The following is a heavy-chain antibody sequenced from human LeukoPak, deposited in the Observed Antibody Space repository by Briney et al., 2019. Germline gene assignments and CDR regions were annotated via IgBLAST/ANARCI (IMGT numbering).Heavy chain of an antibody. CDR1: GRSMRHSY. V-gene: IGHV4-59*01. CDR2: VYDNGNS. CDR3: ARGSRYKPDFFDD. J-gene: IGHJ4*02. Sequence: PSETLSLTCSVSGRSMRHSYWTWIRQTPEKGLEWIGYVYDNGNSNSRSSLRSRVSMSVDTSKNEFSLKLSSVTAADTAVYFCARGSRYKPDFFDDWGLGTPVTVSS. D-gene: IGHD3-3*01.